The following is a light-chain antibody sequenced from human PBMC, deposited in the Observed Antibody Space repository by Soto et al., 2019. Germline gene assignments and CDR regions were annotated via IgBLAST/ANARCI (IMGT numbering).Light chain of an antibody. CDR3: SSYTGSSTLVV. Sequence: QSALTQPASVSGSPGQSITISCTGASSDVGRYNYVSWYQQHPGKAPKLMIYAVNNRPSGISDRFSGSKSGNTASLTTSGLQAEDEADYYCSSYTGSSTLVVFGGGTQLTVL. CDR1: SSDVGRYNY. J-gene: IGLJ7*01. CDR2: AVN. V-gene: IGLV2-14*01.